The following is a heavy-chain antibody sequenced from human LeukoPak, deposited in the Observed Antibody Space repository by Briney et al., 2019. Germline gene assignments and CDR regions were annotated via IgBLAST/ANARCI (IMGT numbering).Heavy chain of an antibody. Sequence: GGTLRLSCAASGVTFSSYGMSWVRQAPAKGLEWVSAISGSGGSTYYADSVKGRFTISRDNSKNTLYLQMNSLRVEDTALYYCARSFSNTVRGVGDSWGQGTLVTVSS. CDR1: GVTFSSYG. V-gene: IGHV3-23*01. J-gene: IGHJ4*02. CDR2: ISGSGGST. D-gene: IGHD3-10*01. CDR3: ARSFSNTVRGVGDS.